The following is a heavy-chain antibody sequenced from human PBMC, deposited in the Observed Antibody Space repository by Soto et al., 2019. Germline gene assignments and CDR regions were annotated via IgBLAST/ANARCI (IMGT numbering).Heavy chain of an antibody. CDR1: GGPLSSFY. J-gene: IGHJ3*02. CDR3: AVTRGGAPPQHI. Sequence: SETLSLTCNSSGGPLSSFYYSWIRQAPGKGLEWIGYIYYTGRTNYNPSLKSRVTMSVDTSKNQFSLKLTSVTAADTAFYFCAVTRGGAPPQHIWGQGTMVTVSS. CDR2: IYYTGRT. V-gene: IGHV4-59*01. D-gene: IGHD2-21*02.